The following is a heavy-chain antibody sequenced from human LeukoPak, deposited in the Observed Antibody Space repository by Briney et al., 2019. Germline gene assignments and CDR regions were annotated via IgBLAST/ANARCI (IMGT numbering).Heavy chain of an antibody. Sequence: PGGSLRLSCAASGFTFDDYAMHWVRQAPGKGLEWVSGISWNSGSIGYADSVKGRFTISRDNAKNSLYLQMNSLRAEDTAVYYCARWGDGYNPELFDYWGQGTLVTVSS. V-gene: IGHV3-9*01. CDR2: ISWNSGSI. CDR1: GFTFDDYA. D-gene: IGHD5-24*01. CDR3: ARWGDGYNPELFDY. J-gene: IGHJ4*02.